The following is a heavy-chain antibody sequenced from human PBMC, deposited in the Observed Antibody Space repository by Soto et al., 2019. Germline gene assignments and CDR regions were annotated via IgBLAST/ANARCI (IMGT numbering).Heavy chain of an antibody. V-gene: IGHV4-59*08. J-gene: IGHJ4*02. CDR2: IYYSGST. Sequence: SETLSLTCTVSGGSISSYYWSWIRQPPGKGLEWIGYIYYSGSTNYNPSLKSRVTISVDTSKNQFSLKLSSVTAADTAVYYCARLRSGYDLDYFDYWGQGTLVTVSS. CDR3: ARLRSGYDLDYFDY. CDR1: GGSISSYY. D-gene: IGHD5-12*01.